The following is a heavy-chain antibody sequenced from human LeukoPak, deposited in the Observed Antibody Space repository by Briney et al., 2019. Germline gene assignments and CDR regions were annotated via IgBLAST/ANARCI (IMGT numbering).Heavy chain of an antibody. CDR3: TRHTYSSSWYHENWFDP. J-gene: IGHJ5*02. Sequence: PSEPLTLTCSLSGGLISSCGYYWGRVRQPPGKGLEWIGSIYYYGSLYYNPSLQSRVTISVDTSNNQFSLKLSSVTAADTAVYYCTRHTYSSSWYHENWFDPWGQGTLVTVSS. V-gene: IGHV4-39*01. CDR1: GGLISSCGYY. CDR2: IYYYGSL. D-gene: IGHD6-13*01.